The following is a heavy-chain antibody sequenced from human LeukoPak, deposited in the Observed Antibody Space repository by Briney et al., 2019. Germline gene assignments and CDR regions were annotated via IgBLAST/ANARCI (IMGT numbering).Heavy chain of an antibody. Sequence: PGRSLRLSCAASGFTFSSYAMHWVRQAPGKGLEWVAVISYDGSNKYYADSVKGRFTISRDMSTNTLYLQMNSLSAEDTAIYYCAKGSPSLQSPDYWGQGTLVTVSS. CDR1: GFTFSSYA. J-gene: IGHJ4*02. CDR2: ISYDGSNK. V-gene: IGHV3-30-3*01. D-gene: IGHD1-26*01. CDR3: AKGSPSLQSPDY.